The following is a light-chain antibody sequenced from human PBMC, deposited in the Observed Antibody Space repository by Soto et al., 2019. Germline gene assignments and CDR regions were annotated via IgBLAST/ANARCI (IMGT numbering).Light chain of an antibody. CDR3: SSYTSSSTLVV. J-gene: IGLJ2*01. Sequence: QSALTQPASVSGSPGQSITISCTGTSSDVGGYNYVSWYQQNPGKAPKLMIYDVSNRPSGVSNRFSGSKSGNTASLTISVLQAEDEADYYCSSYTSSSTLVVFGGGNQLTVL. CDR2: DVS. CDR1: SSDVGGYNY. V-gene: IGLV2-14*01.